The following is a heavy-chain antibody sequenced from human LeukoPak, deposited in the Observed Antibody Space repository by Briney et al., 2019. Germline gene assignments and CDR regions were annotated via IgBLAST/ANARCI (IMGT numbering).Heavy chain of an antibody. V-gene: IGHV3-30*03. CDR1: EFSVGSNY. CDR2: ISYDGSKK. CDR3: ARDSPYSGNYSPIDY. Sequence: PGGSLRLSCAASEFSVGSNYMTWVRQAPGKGLEWVAVISYDGSKKFYAHSVKGRFTISRDNSKNTLYLHMNSLRAEDTAVYYCARDSPYSGNYSPIDYWGQGTLATVSS. D-gene: IGHD1-26*01. J-gene: IGHJ4*02.